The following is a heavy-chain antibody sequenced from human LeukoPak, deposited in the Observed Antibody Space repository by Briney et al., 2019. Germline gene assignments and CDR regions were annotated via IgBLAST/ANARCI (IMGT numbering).Heavy chain of an antibody. D-gene: IGHD5-12*01. CDR2: ISAYNGHT. CDR1: GYNFSSYG. V-gene: IGHV1-18*01. Sequence: EASVKFSCKASGYNFSSYGISWVRRALGQGLEWMGWISAYNGHTNYGQKFQDRIAMTADTSTTTAFMELRSLRSDDTAMYFCARDSPRPEWLQEYYFDSWGQGALVTVSS. J-gene: IGHJ4*02. CDR3: ARDSPRPEWLQEYYFDS.